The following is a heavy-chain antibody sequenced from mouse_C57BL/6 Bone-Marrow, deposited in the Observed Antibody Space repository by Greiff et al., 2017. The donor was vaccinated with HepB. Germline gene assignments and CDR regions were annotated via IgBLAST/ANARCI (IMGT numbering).Heavy chain of an antibody. CDR2: IYPRSGNT. J-gene: IGHJ2*01. D-gene: IGHD1-1*01. CDR1: GYTFTSYG. Sequence: LQESGAELARPGASVKLSCKASGYTFTSYGISWVKQRTGQGLEWIGEIYPRSGNTYYNEKFKGKATLTADKSSSTAYMELRSLTSEDSAVYFCARSDYYGSSRDFDYWGQGTTLTVSS. V-gene: IGHV1-81*01. CDR3: ARSDYYGSSRDFDY.